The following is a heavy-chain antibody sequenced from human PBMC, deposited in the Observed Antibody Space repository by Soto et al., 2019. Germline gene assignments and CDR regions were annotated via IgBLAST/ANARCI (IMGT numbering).Heavy chain of an antibody. D-gene: IGHD1-26*01. V-gene: IGHV4-34*01. J-gene: IGHJ4*02. CDR3: ARHHVRGRTIAGAAEF. Sequence: QVQLQQWGAGLLKPSEILSLTCAVYGKSLSGYYWSWIRQPPGKALEWIGEINHSGNTTYNPSLKSRVSISVDTSKNQLFLNLSSVTAADTAMYFCARHHVRGRTIAGAAEFWGQGTLVTVSS. CDR2: INHSGNT. CDR1: GKSLSGYY.